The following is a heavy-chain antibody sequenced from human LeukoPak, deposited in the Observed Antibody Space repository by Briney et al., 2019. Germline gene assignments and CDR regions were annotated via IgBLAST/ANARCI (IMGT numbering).Heavy chain of an antibody. J-gene: IGHJ5*02. D-gene: IGHD6-13*01. CDR1: GGTFSSYA. Sequence: ASVKVSCKASGGTFSSYAISWVRQAPGQGLEWMGGIIPIFGTANYAQKFQGRVTITADKSTSTAYMELSSLRSEDTAVYYCARLPLYSSSWYGWFDPWGQGTLVTVSS. CDR2: IIPIFGTA. CDR3: ARLPLYSSSWYGWFDP. V-gene: IGHV1-69*06.